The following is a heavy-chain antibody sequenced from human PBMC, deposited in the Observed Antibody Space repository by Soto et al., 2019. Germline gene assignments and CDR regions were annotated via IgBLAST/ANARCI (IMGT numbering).Heavy chain of an antibody. Sequence: QVQLVQSGAEVKKPGASVKVSCKASGYTFTSYGISWVRQAPGQGLEWMGWISAYNGNTNYAQKLQGRVTMTTDTSTSPAYMERRSLRSYDTAVYYCARDCPAAGPFDNWSQRTLVTVSS. CDR2: ISAYNGNT. V-gene: IGHV1-18*01. J-gene: IGHJ4*02. CDR3: ARDCPAAGPFDN. D-gene: IGHD6-13*01. CDR1: GYTFTSYG.